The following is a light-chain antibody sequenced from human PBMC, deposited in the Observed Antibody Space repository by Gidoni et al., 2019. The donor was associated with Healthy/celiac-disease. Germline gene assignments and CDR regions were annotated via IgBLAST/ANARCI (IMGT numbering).Light chain of an antibody. CDR3: QQYGSSPET. J-gene: IGKJ1*01. CDR2: GSY. V-gene: IGKV3-20*01. CDR1: QSVSTSA. Sequence: EIGLTQSPGTLSLSPGERATLSCRASQSVSTSALAWYQQKPGQAPRLLIYGSYSRATCIPDRVSGSGSGTAFTLTISRLAPEDFAVYYCQQYGSSPETFGQGTKVEIK.